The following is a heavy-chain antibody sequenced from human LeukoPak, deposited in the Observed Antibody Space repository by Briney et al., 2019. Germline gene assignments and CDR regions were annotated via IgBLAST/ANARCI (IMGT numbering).Heavy chain of an antibody. CDR3: AREHSGYADY. J-gene: IGHJ4*02. Sequence: GASVKVSCKTSGYTFTNYYIHWVRQAPGQGLEWMGIINPSGGSTSYAQKFQGRVTMTRVMSTSTVYMELSSLRSEDTAVYYCAREHSGYADYWGQGTLVTVSS. V-gene: IGHV1-46*01. CDR2: INPSGGST. CDR1: GYTFTNYY. D-gene: IGHD5-12*01.